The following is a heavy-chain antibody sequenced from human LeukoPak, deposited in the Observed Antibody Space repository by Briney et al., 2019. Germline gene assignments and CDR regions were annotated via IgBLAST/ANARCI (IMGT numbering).Heavy chain of an antibody. D-gene: IGHD3-22*01. Sequence: ASVKVSCKASGYTITGYYMHWVRQAPGQGLEWMGRINPKNGDTKHAQKFQGRLTMTRDTSINTAYMELSRLRFDDTAVYYCATERGIYYGNSGAFDIWGQGTMVTVSS. CDR1: GYTITGYY. CDR3: ATERGIYYGNSGAFDI. V-gene: IGHV1-2*06. CDR2: INPKNGDT. J-gene: IGHJ3*02.